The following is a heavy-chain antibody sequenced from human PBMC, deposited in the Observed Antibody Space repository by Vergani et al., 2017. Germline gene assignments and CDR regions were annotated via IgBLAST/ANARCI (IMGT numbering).Heavy chain of an antibody. CDR1: GYSFTSYW. CDR2: IYPGDSDT. V-gene: IGHV5-51*03. J-gene: IGHJ3*02. Sequence: EVQLVQSGAEVKKPGESLKISCKGSGYSFTSYWIGWVRQMPGKGLEWMGIIYPGDSDTRYSPSFQGQVTISADKSISTAYLQWSSLKASDTAMYYWASSRDSTYYDFWSGRQAFDIWGQGTMVTVSS. D-gene: IGHD3-3*01. CDR3: ASSRDSTYYDFWSGRQAFDI.